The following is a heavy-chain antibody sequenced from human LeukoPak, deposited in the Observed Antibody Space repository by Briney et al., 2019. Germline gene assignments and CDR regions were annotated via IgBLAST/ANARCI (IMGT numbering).Heavy chain of an antibody. CDR1: GFTFSSYA. J-gene: IGHJ3*02. V-gene: IGHV3-64*01. D-gene: IGHD4-23*01. CDR2: ISSNGGST. Sequence: PGGSLRLSCAASGFTFSSYAMHWVRQAPGKGLEYVSAISSNGGSTYYANSVKGRFTISRDNSKNTLYLQMGSLRAEDMAVYYCARDFTAVGAFDIWGQGTMVTVSS. CDR3: ARDFTAVGAFDI.